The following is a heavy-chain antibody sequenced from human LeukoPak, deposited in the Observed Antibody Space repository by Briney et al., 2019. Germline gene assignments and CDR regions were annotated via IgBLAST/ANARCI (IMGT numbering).Heavy chain of an antibody. CDR1: GYTFTSYD. J-gene: IGHJ5*02. D-gene: IGHD2-2*01. V-gene: IGHV1-8*01. Sequence: ASVKVSCKASGYTFTSYDINWVRQATGQGLEWMGWMNPNSGNTGYAQKFQGRVTMTRNTSISTAYMELSSLRSEDTAVYYCARRGHCSSTSCPNKKNWIDPWGQGTLVTVSS. CDR2: MNPNSGNT. CDR3: ARRGHCSSTSCPNKKNWIDP.